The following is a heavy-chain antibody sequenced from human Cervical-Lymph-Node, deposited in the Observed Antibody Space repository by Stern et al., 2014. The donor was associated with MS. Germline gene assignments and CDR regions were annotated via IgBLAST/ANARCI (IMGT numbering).Heavy chain of an antibody. J-gene: IGHJ4*02. CDR1: GFAFSDYY. V-gene: IGHV3-11*01. CDR2: ISSSGSSV. CDR3: AREMTGTQNIDYWGQGSNIDY. Sequence: QVQLVQSGGDLVKPGGSLRLSCAASGFAFSDYYMSWIRQAPGKGLEWVSYISSSGSSVYYADSVKGRFTISRDNAKNSLYLQMNSLRGEDTAIYYCAREMTGTQNIDYWGQGSNIDYWGQGTLVTVSS. D-gene: IGHD1-7*01.